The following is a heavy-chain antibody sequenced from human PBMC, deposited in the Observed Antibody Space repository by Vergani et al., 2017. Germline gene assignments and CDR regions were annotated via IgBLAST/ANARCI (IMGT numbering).Heavy chain of an antibody. J-gene: IGHJ5*02. CDR3: ARDRPSYSSSSSWFDP. Sequence: QLQLQESGSGLVKPSQTLSLTCAVSGGSLSSGGYSWSWIRQPPGKGLEWIGYIYHSGSTYYNPSLKSRVTISVDRSKNQFSLKLSSVTAADTAVYYCARDRPSYSSSSSWFDPWGQGTLVTVSS. CDR2: IYHSGST. CDR1: GGSLSSGGYS. D-gene: IGHD6-6*01. V-gene: IGHV4-30-2*01.